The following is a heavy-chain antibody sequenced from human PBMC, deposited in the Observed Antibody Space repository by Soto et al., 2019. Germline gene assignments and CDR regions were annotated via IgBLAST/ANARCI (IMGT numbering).Heavy chain of an antibody. V-gene: IGHV4-34*01. CDR1: GGSFSGYY. CDR3: TRHNYYDTSGYPYFFDY. J-gene: IGHJ4*02. D-gene: IGHD3-22*01. CDR2: INHSGST. Sequence: SETLSLTCAVYGGSFSGYYWSWIRQPPGKGLEWIGEINHSGSTNYNPSHKSRVTISVDTSKKQFSLNLRSVTAADTAVYYCTRHNYYDTSGYPYFFDYWGQGAPVTVSS.